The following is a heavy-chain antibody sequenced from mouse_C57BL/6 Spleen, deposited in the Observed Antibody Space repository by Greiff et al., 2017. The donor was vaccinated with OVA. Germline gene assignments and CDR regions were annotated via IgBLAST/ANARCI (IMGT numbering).Heavy chain of an antibody. V-gene: IGHV14-4*01. CDR1: GFNIKDDY. CDR2: IDPENGDT. D-gene: IGHD1-1*01. Sequence: EVKLEESGAELVRPGASVKLSCTASGFNIKDDYMHWVKQRPEQGLEWIGWIDPENGDTEYASKFQGKATITADTSSNTASLQLSSLTSEDTAVYYCTTVVVHFDYWGQGTTLTVSS. CDR3: TTVVVHFDY. J-gene: IGHJ2*01.